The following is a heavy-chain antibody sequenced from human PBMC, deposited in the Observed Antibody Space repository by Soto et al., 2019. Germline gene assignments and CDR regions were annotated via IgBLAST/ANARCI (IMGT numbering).Heavy chain of an antibody. D-gene: IGHD6-13*01. CDR1: GYTFTSYY. Sequence: GASVKVSCKASGYTFTSYYMHWVRQAPGQGLEWMGIINPSGGSTSYAQKFQGRVTMTRDTSTSTVYMELSSLRSEDTAVYYCARDSSYSSSWYNWFDPWGQGTLVTVSS. J-gene: IGHJ5*02. V-gene: IGHV1-46*01. CDR2: INPSGGST. CDR3: ARDSSYSSSWYNWFDP.